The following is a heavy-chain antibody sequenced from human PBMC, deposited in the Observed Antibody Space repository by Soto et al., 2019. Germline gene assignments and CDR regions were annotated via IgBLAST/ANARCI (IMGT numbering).Heavy chain of an antibody. D-gene: IGHD2-8*02. CDR2: ISSGGAT. V-gene: IGHV4-28*01. CDR3: TRKTGGYYFFEY. CDR1: GTSISGDYW. Sequence: QGQLQESGPGLVKPSDTLSLTCAVSGTSISGDYWWGWIRQTPGKGLEWIGYISSGGATHYNPSLGSRLTMSVDTSRSQFSLKLSSVTAVDAALYYCTRKTGGYYFFEYWGRGTLVTVSS. J-gene: IGHJ4*02.